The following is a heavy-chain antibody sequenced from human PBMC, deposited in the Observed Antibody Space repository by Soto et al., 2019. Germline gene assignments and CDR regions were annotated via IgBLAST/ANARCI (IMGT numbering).Heavy chain of an antibody. D-gene: IGHD5-12*01. J-gene: IGHJ4*02. CDR3: ARDPRIYGYPYYFDY. V-gene: IGHV4-59*01. CDR2: IFYYGNT. CDR1: GGSISSYY. Sequence: QVQLQESGPGLVKPSETLSLTCTVSGGSISSYYWSWVRQPPGKGLEWIGYIFYYGNTKYNPTLQSRVTISVDTSKNQFSLKLSSVTAADTAVYYCARDPRIYGYPYYFDYCGQGSLVTVS.